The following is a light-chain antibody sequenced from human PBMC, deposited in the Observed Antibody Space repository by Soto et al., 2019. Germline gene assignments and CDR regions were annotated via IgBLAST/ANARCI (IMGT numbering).Light chain of an antibody. CDR1: HEIGIY. J-gene: IGKJ2*01. V-gene: IGKV1-33*01. CDR3: QQYDNLPRYT. CDR2: DAF. Sequence: DIQMTQSPSSLSASVGDRVVIPCQASHEIGIYLTGDKQKPGKAPKLLIYDAFNLETGVPSRFRGSGSGTDFTFSIGSLQPEYIATYYGQQYDNLPRYTFGEGTKLEL.